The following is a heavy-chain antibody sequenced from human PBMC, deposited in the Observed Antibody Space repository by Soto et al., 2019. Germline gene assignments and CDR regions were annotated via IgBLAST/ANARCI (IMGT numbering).Heavy chain of an antibody. J-gene: IGHJ5*02. Sequence: SETLSLTCSVSGGSLSSGDYYWSWIRQPPGKGLEWIGYIYYSGSTYYNPSLKSRVTISVDTSKNQFSLKLSSVTAADTAVYYCARTPRGDNWFDPWGQGTLVTVSS. CDR3: ARTPRGDNWFDP. V-gene: IGHV4-30-4*01. CDR1: GGSLSSGDYY. CDR2: IYYSGST.